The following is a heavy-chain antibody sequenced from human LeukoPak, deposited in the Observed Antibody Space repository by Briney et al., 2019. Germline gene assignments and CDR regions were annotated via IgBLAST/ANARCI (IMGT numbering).Heavy chain of an antibody. D-gene: IGHD5-18*01. V-gene: IGHV3-66*02. CDR3: ARDERGYSYGYSDY. CDR2: IYSGGST. J-gene: IGHJ4*02. Sequence: TGGSLRLSCAASGFTFTSYSMNWVRQAPGKGLEWVSVIYSGGSTYYADSVKGRFTISRDNSKNTLYLQMNSLRAEDTAVYYCARDERGYSYGYSDYWGQGTLVTVSS. CDR1: GFTFTSYS.